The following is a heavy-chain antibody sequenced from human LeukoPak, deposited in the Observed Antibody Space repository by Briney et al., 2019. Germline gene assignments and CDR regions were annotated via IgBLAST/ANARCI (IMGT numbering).Heavy chain of an antibody. J-gene: IGHJ4*02. CDR2: ISWNSGSI. V-gene: IGHV3-9*01. D-gene: IGHD3-3*01. Sequence: GGSLRLSCAASGLTFDDYAMHWVRQAPGKGLEWVSGISWNSGSIGYADSVKGRFTISRDNAKNSLYLQMNSLRAEDTALYYCAASVRTYYDFWSGYYKGGFDYWGQGTLVTVSS. CDR1: GLTFDDYA. CDR3: AASVRTYYDFWSGYYKGGFDY.